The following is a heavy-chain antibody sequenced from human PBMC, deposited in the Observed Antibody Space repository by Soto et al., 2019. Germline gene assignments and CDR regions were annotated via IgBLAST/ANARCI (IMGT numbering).Heavy chain of an antibody. CDR2: INPSGGST. Sequence: ALVKVSCKASGYTFTSYYMHWVRQAPGQGLEWMGIINPSGGSTSYAQKFQGRVTMTRDTSTSTVYMEQSSLRSADTAVYYCARDVYDSRHNAYLDSWGQGTLVTVSS. J-gene: IGHJ4*02. V-gene: IGHV1-46*01. D-gene: IGHD3-22*01. CDR1: GYTFTSYY. CDR3: ARDVYDSRHNAYLDS.